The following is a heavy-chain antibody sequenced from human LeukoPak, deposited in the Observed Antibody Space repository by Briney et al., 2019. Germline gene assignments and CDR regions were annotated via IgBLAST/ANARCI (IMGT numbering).Heavy chain of an antibody. J-gene: IGHJ5*02. CDR1: GYTLTKYG. D-gene: IGHD3-22*01. CDR2: VSTYNDNT. V-gene: IGHV1-18*01. Sequence: ASVKVSCKVSGYTLTKYGIIWVRQAPGQGLEWMGWVSTYNDNTNYAQNLQGRVTMTKDTSTSTAYMELRSLRSADTAVYYCAREFDYYDDNGYSDDLCGQGTLVTVSS. CDR3: AREFDYYDDNGYSDDL.